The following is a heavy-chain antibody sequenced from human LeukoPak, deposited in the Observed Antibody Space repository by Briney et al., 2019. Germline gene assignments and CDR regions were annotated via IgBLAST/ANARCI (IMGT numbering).Heavy chain of an antibody. D-gene: IGHD6-19*01. Sequence: PSETLSLTCTVSGGSISSYYWSWIRQPPGKGLEWIGYIYYSGSTKYNPSLKSRVTMSVDMSKNQFSLKLSSVTAADTAVYYCASSTSGWHDYWGQGTLVTVSS. CDR1: GGSISSYY. J-gene: IGHJ4*02. CDR2: IYYSGST. V-gene: IGHV4-59*01. CDR3: ASSTSGWHDY.